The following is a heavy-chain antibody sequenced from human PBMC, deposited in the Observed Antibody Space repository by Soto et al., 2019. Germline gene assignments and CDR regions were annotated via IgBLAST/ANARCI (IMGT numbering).Heavy chain of an antibody. D-gene: IGHD6-13*01. CDR1: GGSFSGYY. Sequence: SETLSLTCAVYGGSFSGYYWSWIRQPPGKGLEWIGEINHSGSTNYNPSLKSRVTISVDTSKNQFSLKLSSVTAADTAVYYCARDRIAPPVTFDPWGQGTLVTVSS. CDR2: INHSGST. CDR3: ARDRIAPPVTFDP. V-gene: IGHV4-34*01. J-gene: IGHJ5*02.